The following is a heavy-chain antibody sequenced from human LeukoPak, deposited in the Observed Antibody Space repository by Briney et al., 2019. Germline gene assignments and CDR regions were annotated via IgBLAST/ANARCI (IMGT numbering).Heavy chain of an antibody. CDR1: VFTFSSYW. Sequence: GGSLRLSCAASVFTFSSYWMHWLRQAPEKGLVWVSRINSDGSSTSYADSVKGRFTISRDNAKNTLYLQMNSLRAEDTAVYYCASGPIVDWGQGTLVTVSS. V-gene: IGHV3-74*01. CDR2: INSDGSST. D-gene: IGHD2-21*01. CDR3: ASGPIVD. J-gene: IGHJ1*01.